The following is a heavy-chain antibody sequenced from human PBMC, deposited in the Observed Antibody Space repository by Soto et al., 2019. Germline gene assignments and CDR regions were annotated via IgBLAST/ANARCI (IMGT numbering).Heavy chain of an antibody. J-gene: IGHJ4*02. Sequence: GGSLRLSCAASGFTFDDYTMHWVRQAPGKGLEWVSLISWDGGSTYYADSVKGRFTISRDNSKNSLYLQMNSLRTEDTALYYCAKDTGYSGSYLVGDYFDYWGQGTLVTVSS. D-gene: IGHD1-26*01. CDR3: AKDTGYSGSYLVGDYFDY. V-gene: IGHV3-43*01. CDR1: GFTFDDYT. CDR2: ISWDGGST.